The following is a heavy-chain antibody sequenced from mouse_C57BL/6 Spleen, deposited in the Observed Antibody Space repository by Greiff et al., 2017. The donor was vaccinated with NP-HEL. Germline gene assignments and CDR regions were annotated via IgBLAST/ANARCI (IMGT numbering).Heavy chain of an antibody. CDR2: IDPSDSYT. Sequence: QVQLQQSGAELVRPGTSVKLSCKASGYTFTSYWMHWVKQRPGQGLEWIGVIDPSDSYTNYNQKFKGKATLTVDTSSSTAYMQLSSLTSEDSAVYYCARYSFEGAWFAYWGQGTLVTVSA. D-gene: IGHD1-1*01. V-gene: IGHV1-59*01. CDR1: GYTFTSYW. CDR3: ARYSFEGAWFAY. J-gene: IGHJ3*01.